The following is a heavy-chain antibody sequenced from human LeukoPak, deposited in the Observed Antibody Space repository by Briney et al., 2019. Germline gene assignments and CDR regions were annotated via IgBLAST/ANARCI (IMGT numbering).Heavy chain of an antibody. CDR1: GFTFSSYG. CDR3: ARLGEDSYGYQTDFDY. V-gene: IGHV3-30*03. D-gene: IGHD5-18*01. Sequence: GGSLRLSCATSGFTFSSYGMHWVRQAPGKGLDWVAFTSYDGTKNYYADSVKGRFTISRDNSKNTLFLQMNSLRPEDTAVYYCARLGEDSYGYQTDFDYWGQGTLVTVSS. CDR2: TSYDGTKN. J-gene: IGHJ4*02.